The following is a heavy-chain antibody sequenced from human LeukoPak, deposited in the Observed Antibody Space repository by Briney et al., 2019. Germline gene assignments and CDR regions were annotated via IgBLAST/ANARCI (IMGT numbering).Heavy chain of an antibody. Sequence: SETLSLTCTVSGGSINTHYWNWIRQPPGERLEWIGYIYYSRRTNYNPSIKSRVTISVATSKNQFTLKLSSVTAADSAVYYCARNSGSYGRDYYFDYWGQGTLVTVSS. D-gene: IGHD1-26*01. J-gene: IGHJ4*02. CDR2: IYYSRRT. CDR1: GGSINTHY. V-gene: IGHV4-59*11. CDR3: ARNSGSYGRDYYFDY.